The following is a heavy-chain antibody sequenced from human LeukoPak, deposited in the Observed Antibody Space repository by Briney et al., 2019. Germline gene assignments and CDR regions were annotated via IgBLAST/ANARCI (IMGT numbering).Heavy chain of an antibody. V-gene: IGHV4-59*01. D-gene: IGHD5-12*01. Sequence: SETLSLTCTVSGGSISFYYWSWIRQPPGKGLEWIGYVSYTGSTNYNPSLKSRVTISVDTSKNQFSLKLSSVTAADTAVYYCARGGSGYDAFDIWGQGTMVTVSS. J-gene: IGHJ3*02. CDR2: VSYTGST. CDR1: GGSISFYY. CDR3: ARGGSGYDAFDI.